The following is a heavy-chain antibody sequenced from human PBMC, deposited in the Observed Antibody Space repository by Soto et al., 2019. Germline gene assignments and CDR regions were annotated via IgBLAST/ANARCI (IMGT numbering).Heavy chain of an antibody. D-gene: IGHD1-1*01. CDR1: VFTFSSDS. CDR2: IGSSSTYI. V-gene: IGHV3-21*01. Sequence: GGSLRLSCAASVFTFSSDSMNWVRQAPGKGLEWVSYIGSSSTYIYYADSVKGRFTISRDNAKNSLYLQMHSLRAEDTAVYYCATNVVATTRALDIWGQGTMVTVSS. CDR3: ATNVVATTRALDI. J-gene: IGHJ3*02.